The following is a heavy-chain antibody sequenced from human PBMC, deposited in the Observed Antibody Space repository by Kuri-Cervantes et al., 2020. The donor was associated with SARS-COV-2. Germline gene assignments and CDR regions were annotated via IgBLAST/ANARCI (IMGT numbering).Heavy chain of an antibody. CDR3: AREDRYGGNLNWFDP. CDR1: GFTFSSYV. J-gene: IGHJ5*02. CDR2: IYSGGST. Sequence: GESLKISCAASGFTFSSYVIKWVRQAPGKGLEWVSVIYSGGSTYYADSVQGRFTISRDNSKNTLYLQMNSLRVEDTAVYYCAREDRYGGNLNWFDPWGQGTLVTVSS. D-gene: IGHD1-26*01. V-gene: IGHV3-53*01.